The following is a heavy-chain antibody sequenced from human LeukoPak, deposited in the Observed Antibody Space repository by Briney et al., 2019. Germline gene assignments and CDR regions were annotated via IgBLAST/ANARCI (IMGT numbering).Heavy chain of an antibody. D-gene: IGHD3-10*01. V-gene: IGHV3-21*01. Sequence: GGSLRLSCAASGFTFSSYSMNWVRQAPGKGLEWVSSISSSSSYIYYADSVKGRFTISRDNAKNSLYLQMNSLRAEDTAVYYCARDPLWFGEFPLSYWGQGPLATVSS. CDR3: ARDPLWFGEFPLSY. J-gene: IGHJ4*02. CDR2: ISSSSSYI. CDR1: GFTFSSYS.